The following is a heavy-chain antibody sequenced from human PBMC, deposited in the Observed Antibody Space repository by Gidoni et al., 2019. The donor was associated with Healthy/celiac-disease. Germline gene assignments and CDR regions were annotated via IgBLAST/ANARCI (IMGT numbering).Heavy chain of an antibody. Sequence: QVQLVESGGGVVQPGRSLRLSCAASGFTFSSYGMHWVRQAPGKGLGWVAVISYDGSNKYNADSGKGRFTISRDNSKNTLYLQMNSLRAEDTAVYYCAKDGAGGVAGPNFDYWGQGTLVTVSS. V-gene: IGHV3-30*18. J-gene: IGHJ4*02. CDR1: GFTFSSYG. CDR3: AKDGAGGVAGPNFDY. CDR2: ISYDGSNK. D-gene: IGHD6-19*01.